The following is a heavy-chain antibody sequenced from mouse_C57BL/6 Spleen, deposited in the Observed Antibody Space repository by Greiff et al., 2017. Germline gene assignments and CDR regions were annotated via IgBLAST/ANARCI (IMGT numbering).Heavy chain of an antibody. Sequence: DVKLVESGGGLVKPGGSLKLSCAASGFTFSSYTMSWVRQTPEKRLEWVATISGGGGNTYYPDSVKGRFTISRDNAKNTLYLQMSSLRSEDTALYYCARHEGTTVVAEGYYFDYWGQGTTLTVSS. V-gene: IGHV5-9*01. CDR1: GFTFSSYT. CDR2: ISGGGGNT. J-gene: IGHJ2*01. CDR3: ARHEGTTVVAEGYYFDY. D-gene: IGHD1-1*01.